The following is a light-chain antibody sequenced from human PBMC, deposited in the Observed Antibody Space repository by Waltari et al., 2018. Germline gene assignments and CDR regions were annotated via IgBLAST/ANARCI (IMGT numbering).Light chain of an antibody. V-gene: IGKV3-20*01. Sequence: EIVLTPSPGTLSLSPGERATLSCRASQSVSSSYLAWYQQKPGQAPRLLIYGASSRATGIPERFSGSGSGTDFTLTISRLEPEDFAVYYCQQYGSSPGLTFGGGTKVEIK. CDR3: QQYGSSPGLT. CDR1: QSVSSSY. J-gene: IGKJ4*01. CDR2: GAS.